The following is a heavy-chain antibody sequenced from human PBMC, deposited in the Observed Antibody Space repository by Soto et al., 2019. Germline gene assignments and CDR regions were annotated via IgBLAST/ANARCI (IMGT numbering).Heavy chain of an antibody. D-gene: IGHD1-26*01. Sequence: GGSLRLSCAASGFTFSTYSMNWVRQAPGKGLEWVSSISSSSSDIYYADSVKGRLTISRDNAKNSLYLQMNSLRAEDTAVYYCARVLGGSYYYFDYWGQGTLVTVSS. CDR1: GFTFSTYS. J-gene: IGHJ4*02. CDR3: ARVLGGSYYYFDY. V-gene: IGHV3-21*01. CDR2: ISSSSSDI.